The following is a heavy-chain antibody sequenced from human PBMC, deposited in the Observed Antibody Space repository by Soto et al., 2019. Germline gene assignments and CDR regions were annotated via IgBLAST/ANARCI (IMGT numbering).Heavy chain of an antibody. CDR2: ISWDGGST. D-gene: IGHD4-4*01. CDR1: GFTFDDYA. J-gene: IGHJ6*02. CDR3: AKATVTWNYCYGMDV. V-gene: IGHV3-43D*04. Sequence: EVQLVESGGVVVQPGGSLRLSCAASGFTFDDYAMHWVRQAPGKGLEWVSLISWDGGSTYYADSVKGRFTISRDNSKNSLYLQMNSLRAEDTALYYCAKATVTWNYCYGMDVWGQGTTVTVSS.